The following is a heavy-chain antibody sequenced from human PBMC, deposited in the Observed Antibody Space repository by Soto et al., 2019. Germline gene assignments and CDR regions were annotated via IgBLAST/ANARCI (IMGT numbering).Heavy chain of an antibody. CDR1: GFTFSSYA. D-gene: IGHD1-26*01. J-gene: IGHJ4*02. CDR3: AKLSYGPLKYYFDY. Sequence: EVQLLESGGGLVQPGGSLRLSCAASGFTFSSYAMSWVRQAPGKGLEWVSAISGSGGSTYYADSVKGRFTISRDNSKNTLYMQMNSLRAENTAVYYCAKLSYGPLKYYFDYWGQGTLVTVSS. V-gene: IGHV3-23*01. CDR2: ISGSGGST.